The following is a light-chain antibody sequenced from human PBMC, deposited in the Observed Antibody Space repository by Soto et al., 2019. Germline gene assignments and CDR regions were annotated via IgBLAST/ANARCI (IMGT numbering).Light chain of an antibody. CDR2: SNS. J-gene: IGLJ1*01. Sequence: QSVLTQPPSASGTPGQRVTISCSGSNSNIGSNTVNWYQPLPGTAPKLLVYSNSQRPSGVPDRFSGSKSGTSASLAISGLQSEDEASYYCAAWDDSLNGYVFGTGTKLTVL. CDR1: NSNIGSNT. V-gene: IGLV1-44*01. CDR3: AAWDDSLNGYV.